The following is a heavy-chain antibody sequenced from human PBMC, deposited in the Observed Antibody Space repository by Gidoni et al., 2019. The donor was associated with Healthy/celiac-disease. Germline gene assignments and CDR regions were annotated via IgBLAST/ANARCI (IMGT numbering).Heavy chain of an antibody. D-gene: IGHD6-13*01. CDR2: IVVGSGNT. Sequence: QMQLVQSGPEVTKPGTSVKVSCKASGFPFTSSAVQWVRQARGQRLEWIGWIVVGSGNTNYAQKFQERVTITRDMSTSTAYMELSSLRSEDTAVYYCAAPLGYSSSWSPYWYFDLWGRGTLVTVSS. CDR1: GFPFTSSA. J-gene: IGHJ2*01. CDR3: AAPLGYSSSWSPYWYFDL. V-gene: IGHV1-58*01.